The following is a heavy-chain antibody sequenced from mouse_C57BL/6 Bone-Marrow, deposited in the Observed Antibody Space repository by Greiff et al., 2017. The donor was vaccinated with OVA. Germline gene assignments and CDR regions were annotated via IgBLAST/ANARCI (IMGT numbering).Heavy chain of an antibody. CDR3: ARSFITTVVATGVAMDY. CDR2: ILPGSGST. D-gene: IGHD1-1*01. J-gene: IGHJ4*01. V-gene: IGHV1-9*01. Sequence: QVQLQQSGAELMKPGASVKLSCKATGYTFTGYWIEWVKQRPGHGLEWIGEILPGSGSTNYNEQFKGKATFTVDTSSNTAYMQLSSLTPEDSAIYSIARSFITTVVATGVAMDYWGQGTSVTVSS. CDR1: GYTFTGYW.